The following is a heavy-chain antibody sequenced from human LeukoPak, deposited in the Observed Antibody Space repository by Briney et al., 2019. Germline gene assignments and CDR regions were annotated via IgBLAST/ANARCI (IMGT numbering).Heavy chain of an antibody. D-gene: IGHD6-19*01. J-gene: IGHJ4*02. CDR1: GFTFSSYW. CDR2: INSDGSST. CDR3: ASGSGWSDFDY. V-gene: IGHV3-74*01. Sequence: GGSLRLSCAASGFTFSSYWMHWVRQAPGKGLVWVSRINSDGSSTSYADSVKGRFTISRDNAKNTLYLQMNSLRAEDTAVYYCASGSGWSDFDYWGQGTLVTVSS.